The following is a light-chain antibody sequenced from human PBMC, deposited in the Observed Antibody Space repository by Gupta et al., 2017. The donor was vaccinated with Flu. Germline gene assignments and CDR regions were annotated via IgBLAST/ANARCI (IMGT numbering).Light chain of an antibody. V-gene: IGLV2-14*01. J-gene: IGLJ1*01. Sequence: QSALTQPASVSGSPGQSITISCTGTSSDVGGYNYVSWYQQHPGKAPKLIIYGVNNRPSGVSDRFSGSKSGDTASLTISGLQAEDEADYYCSSYTSTNTLYVFGTGTEVTVL. CDR3: SSYTSTNTLYV. CDR1: SSDVGGYNY. CDR2: GVN.